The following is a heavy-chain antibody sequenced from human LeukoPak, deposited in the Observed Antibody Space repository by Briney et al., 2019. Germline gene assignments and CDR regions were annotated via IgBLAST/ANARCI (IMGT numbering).Heavy chain of an antibody. D-gene: IGHD4-17*01. J-gene: IGHJ5*02. CDR2: IYYTGST. CDR3: ARVPNYGDDVWFDP. CDR1: GASISSGGYY. V-gene: IGHV4-31*03. Sequence: SETLSLTCTVSGASISSGGYYWSWVRQHPGKGLEWIAYIYYTGSTYYNPFLRSRVLISVDTSKNQFSLKLNSVTAADTAVYYCARVPNYGDDVWFDPWGQGTLVTVSS.